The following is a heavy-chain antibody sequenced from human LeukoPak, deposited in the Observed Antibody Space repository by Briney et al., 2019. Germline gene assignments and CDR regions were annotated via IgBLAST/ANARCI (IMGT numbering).Heavy chain of an antibody. CDR2: ISAYNGNT. D-gene: IGHD2-8*01. Sequence: ASVKVSCKASGYTFTCYGISWVRQAPGQGLEWMGWISAYNGNTNYAQKLQGRVTMTTDTSTSTAYMELRSLRSDDTAVYYCARVARLVYADDYWGQGTLVTVSS. J-gene: IGHJ4*02. V-gene: IGHV1-18*01. CDR1: GYTFTCYG. CDR3: ARVARLVYADDY.